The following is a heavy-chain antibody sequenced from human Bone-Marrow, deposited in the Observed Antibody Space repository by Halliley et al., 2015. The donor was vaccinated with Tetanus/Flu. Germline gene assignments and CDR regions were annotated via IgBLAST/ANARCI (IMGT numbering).Heavy chain of an antibody. D-gene: IGHD4-4*01. J-gene: IGHJ6*02. CDR3: ARGGAITTSPGAMDV. Sequence: GYFYQSGSTYSPPSLKSRVTIPADRSKNQFPLKRNSVTAADTAVYFCARGGAITTSPGAMDVWGQGTTVTVSS. V-gene: IGHV4-30-2*01. CDR2: FYQSGST.